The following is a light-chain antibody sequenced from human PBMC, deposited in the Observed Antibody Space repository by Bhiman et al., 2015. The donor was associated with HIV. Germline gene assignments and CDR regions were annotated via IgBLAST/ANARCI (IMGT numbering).Light chain of an antibody. CDR2: DVG. J-gene: IGLJ1*01. Sequence: QSALTQPASVSGSPGQSITISCTGTSSDVGGYNYVSWYQQHPGKAPKLMIYDVGKRPSGVSNRFSGSKSGDTASLTISGLQTEDEGDYFCSSYSSVTVYVFGAGTRVTVL. V-gene: IGLV2-14*01. CDR3: SSYSSVTVYV. CDR1: SSDVGGYNY.